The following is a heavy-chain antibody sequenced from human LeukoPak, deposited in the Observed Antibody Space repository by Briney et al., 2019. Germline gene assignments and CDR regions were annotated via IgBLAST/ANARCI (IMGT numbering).Heavy chain of an antibody. V-gene: IGHV3-9*01. J-gene: IGHJ5*01. CDR3: AKDIGS. CDR1: GFTFDDYA. Sequence: GGSLRLSCAASGFTFDDYAMHWVRQAPGKGLEWVSGISWDSGSIGYADSVKGRFTISRDNAKNSLYLQMNSLRAEDTALYYCAKDIGSWGQGTLATVSS. CDR2: ISWDSGSI.